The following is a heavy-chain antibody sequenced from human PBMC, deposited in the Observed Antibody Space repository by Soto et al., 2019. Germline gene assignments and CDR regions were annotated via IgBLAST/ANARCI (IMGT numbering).Heavy chain of an antibody. V-gene: IGHV4-39*01. D-gene: IGHD3-16*01. Sequence: QLQLQESGPGLVKPSETLPLTCTVSGGSISSSSYYWDWIRQPPGKGLEWIGSIYYSGSTSYNPSLKSRVTIPVDTSINQFSLKLSSVTAADTAVYFCAASRPWGELRAGWFDPWGQGTLVTVSS. J-gene: IGHJ5*02. CDR1: GGSISSSSYY. CDR2: IYYSGST. CDR3: AASRPWGELRAGWFDP.